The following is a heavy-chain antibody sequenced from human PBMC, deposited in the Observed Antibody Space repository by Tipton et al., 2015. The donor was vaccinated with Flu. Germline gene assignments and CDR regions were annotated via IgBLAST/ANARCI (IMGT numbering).Heavy chain of an antibody. D-gene: IGHD3-16*01. CDR3: ANSMGSTSRVLRY. V-gene: IGHV1-46*01. J-gene: IGHJ4*02. CDR2: IDPSGGTT. Sequence: QSGAEVKKPGASVKVSCQASGYTFTLYYVHWVRQAPGQGLEWMGRIDPSGGTTAYTQKFQDRLTVTRDTSTSTVYMELGSLRSEDSAMYYCANSMGSTSRVLRYWGQGTLVLVSS. CDR1: GYTFTLYY.